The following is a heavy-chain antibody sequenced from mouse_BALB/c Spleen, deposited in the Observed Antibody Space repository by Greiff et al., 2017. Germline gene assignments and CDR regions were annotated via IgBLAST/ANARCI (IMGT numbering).Heavy chain of an antibody. CDR3: ARRPDYLYGMDY. CDR1: GFTFSSYA. J-gene: IGHJ4*01. D-gene: IGHD2-4*01. V-gene: IGHV5-6-5*01. Sequence: EVMLVESGGGLVKPGGSLKLSCAASGFTFSSYAMSWVRQTPEKRLEWVASISSGGSTYYPDTVKGRFTISRDNAKNTLYLQMSSLKSEDTAMYYCARRPDYLYGMDYWGQGTSVTVSS. CDR2: ISSGGST.